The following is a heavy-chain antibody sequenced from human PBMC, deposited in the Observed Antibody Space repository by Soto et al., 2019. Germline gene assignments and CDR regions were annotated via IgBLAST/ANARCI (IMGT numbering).Heavy chain of an antibody. CDR2: IYYSGST. CDR3: ARGRTVVPAAMSWFDP. V-gene: IGHV4-59*12. CDR1: GGSISSYY. Sequence: SETLSLTCTVSGGSISSYYWSWIRQPPGKGLEWIGYIYYSGSTNYNPSLKSRVTISVDTSKNQFSLKLSSVTAADTAVYYCARGRTVVPAAMSWFDPWGQGTLVTVSS. J-gene: IGHJ5*02. D-gene: IGHD2-2*01.